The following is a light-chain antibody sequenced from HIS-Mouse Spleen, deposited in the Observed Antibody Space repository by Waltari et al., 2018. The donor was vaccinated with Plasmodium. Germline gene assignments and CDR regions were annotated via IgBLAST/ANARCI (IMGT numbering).Light chain of an antibody. J-gene: IGKJ3*01. Sequence: EIVMTQSPATLSVSPGERATLSCRASQSVSSNLAWYQQKPGQAPRLLIYGASTRATGIPARFSSSGSGTEFTLTISSLQSEDFAAYYCQQYNNWSFTFGPGTKVDIK. CDR1: QSVSSN. V-gene: IGKV3-15*01. CDR3: QQYNNWSFT. CDR2: GAS.